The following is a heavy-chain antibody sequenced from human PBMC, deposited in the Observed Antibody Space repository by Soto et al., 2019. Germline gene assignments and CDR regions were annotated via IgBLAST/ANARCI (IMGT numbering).Heavy chain of an antibody. Sequence: LRLSCAASGFSFSSYEMNYVRQAPGKGLEWVSYISSSGTTIYYAGSVKGRFTISRDNAKNSLYLQMNSLRAEDTAVYYCASMIFGVVNDYSYYGMDVWGQGTTVTVSS. CDR3: ASMIFGVVNDYSYYGMDV. CDR2: ISSSGTTI. CDR1: GFSFSSYE. J-gene: IGHJ6*02. V-gene: IGHV3-48*03. D-gene: IGHD3-3*01.